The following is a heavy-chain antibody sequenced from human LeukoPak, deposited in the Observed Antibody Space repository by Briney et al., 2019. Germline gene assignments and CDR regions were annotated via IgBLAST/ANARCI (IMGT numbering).Heavy chain of an antibody. CDR3: AKLTSGWFEVF. CDR1: GFTFSSYA. D-gene: IGHD6-19*01. J-gene: IGHJ1*01. V-gene: IGHV3-23*01. Sequence: PGGSLRLSCAASGFTFSSYAMTWVRQAPGEGLEWVSAISGSDGSTYYVDSVKGRFTISRDFSKNTLYLQMNSLRAEDTAVYYCAKLTSGWFEVFWGQGTLVTVSS. CDR2: ISGSDGST.